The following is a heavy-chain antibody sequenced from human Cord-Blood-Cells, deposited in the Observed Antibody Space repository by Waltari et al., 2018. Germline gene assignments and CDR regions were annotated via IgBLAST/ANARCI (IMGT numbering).Heavy chain of an antibody. CDR3: ARYPSWYDAFDI. CDR2: ISYDGSNK. D-gene: IGHD6-13*01. CDR1: GFTFSSYA. J-gene: IGHJ3*02. Sequence: QVQLVESGGGVVQPGRSLRLSCAASGFTFSSYAMSWVRQAPGKGLEWVAVISYDGSNKYYADSVKGRFTISRDNSKNTLYLQMNSLRAEDTAVYYCARYPSWYDAFDIWGQGTMVTVSS. V-gene: IGHV3-30*04.